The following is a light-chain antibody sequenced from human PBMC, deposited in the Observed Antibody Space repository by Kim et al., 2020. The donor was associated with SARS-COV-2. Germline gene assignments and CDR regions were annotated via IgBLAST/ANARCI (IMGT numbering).Light chain of an antibody. Sequence: SASVGDRVILRCRASQTVRRWLAWYQQKQGKAPKLLVYQASNLETGVPSRFSASGSGTEFSLTISSLQPGDFATYFCQQYNAYPYTFGQGTKLEI. V-gene: IGKV1-5*03. CDR3: QQYNAYPYT. CDR2: QAS. CDR1: QTVRRW. J-gene: IGKJ2*01.